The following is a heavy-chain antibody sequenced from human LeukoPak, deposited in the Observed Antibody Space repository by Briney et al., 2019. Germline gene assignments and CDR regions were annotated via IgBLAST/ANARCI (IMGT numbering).Heavy chain of an antibody. D-gene: IGHD2-2*01. CDR2: ISSSSSYI. Sequence: PGGSLRLSCAASGFTFSSYSMNWVRQAPGKGLEWVSSISSSSSYIYYADSVKGRFTISRDNAKNSPCLQMNSLRAEDTAVYYCARDYADYYFDYWGQGTLVTVSS. CDR3: ARDYADYYFDY. CDR1: GFTFSSYS. J-gene: IGHJ4*02. V-gene: IGHV3-21*01.